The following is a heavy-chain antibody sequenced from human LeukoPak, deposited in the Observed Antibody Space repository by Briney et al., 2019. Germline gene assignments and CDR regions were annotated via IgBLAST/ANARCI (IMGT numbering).Heavy chain of an antibody. D-gene: IGHD3-22*01. J-gene: IGHJ4*02. CDR3: AAVLTYYYDSSVSDFDY. V-gene: IGHV1-58*02. CDR1: GFTFTSSA. CDR2: IVVGSGNT. Sequence: TSVKASCKASGFTFTSSAMQWVRQARGQRIEGIGWIVVGSGNTNYAQKFQERVTITRHMSTSTAYMELSSLRSEDSAVYYCAAVLTYYYDSSVSDFDYWGQGTLVTVSS.